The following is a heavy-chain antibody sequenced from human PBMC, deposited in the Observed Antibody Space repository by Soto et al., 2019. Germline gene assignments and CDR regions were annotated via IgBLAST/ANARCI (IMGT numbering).Heavy chain of an antibody. V-gene: IGHV4-31*03. Sequence: QMQLQESGPGLLKPSQTLSLTCTVSGGSISSGSYYWNWIRHHPGKGLEWIGYIYYSGSTYYNPSLKSRVTMSIDTSKNQFSLELSSVTAADTAVYYCAREGYSSNFSFDYWGQGTLVTVSS. CDR2: IYYSGST. J-gene: IGHJ4*02. CDR3: AREGYSSNFSFDY. CDR1: GGSISSGSYY. D-gene: IGHD6-19*01.